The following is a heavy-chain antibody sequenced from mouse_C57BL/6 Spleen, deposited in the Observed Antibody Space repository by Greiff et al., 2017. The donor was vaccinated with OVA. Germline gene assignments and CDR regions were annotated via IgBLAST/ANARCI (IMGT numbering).Heavy chain of an antibody. J-gene: IGHJ2*01. V-gene: IGHV1-15*01. Sequence: QVQLQQSGAELVRPGASVTLSCKASGYTFTDYEMHWVKQTPVHGLEWIGAIDPETGGTAYNQKFKGKAILTADKSSSTAYMELRSLTSEDSAVYYCTRSLYGYVDYWGQGTTLTVSS. CDR1: GYTFTDYE. D-gene: IGHD1-1*02. CDR3: TRSLYGYVDY. CDR2: IDPETGGT.